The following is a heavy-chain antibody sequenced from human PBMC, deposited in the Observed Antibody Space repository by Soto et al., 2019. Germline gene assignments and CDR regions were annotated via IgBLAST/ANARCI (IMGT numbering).Heavy chain of an antibody. D-gene: IGHD3-3*01. CDR3: ARGDTIFGVVPRGGYYYGMDV. CDR1: GWSFSGYY. CDR2: INHSGST. J-gene: IGHJ6*02. V-gene: IGHV4-34*01. Sequence: PXETLSLTCSVYGWSFSGYYWSWIRQPPGKGLDWIGEINHSGSTNYNPSLKSRVTISVDTSKNQFSLKLSSVTAADTAVYYCARGDTIFGVVPRGGYYYGMDVWGQGTTVTVSS.